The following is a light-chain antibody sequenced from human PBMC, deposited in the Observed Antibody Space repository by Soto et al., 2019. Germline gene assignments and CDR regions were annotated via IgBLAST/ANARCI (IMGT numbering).Light chain of an antibody. CDR1: QRVNGW. V-gene: IGKV1-5*01. J-gene: IGKJ1*01. CDR3: QQYNSYPWT. Sequence: DLQMTQSPSSLSAVVGDTVTITCRASQRVNGWLAWYQQKPGNAPKFLIYNVSYLESGVPSRFSGSGSGTRFTLTISSLQSVDFATYYCQQYNSYPWTFGQGTMVEIK. CDR2: NVS.